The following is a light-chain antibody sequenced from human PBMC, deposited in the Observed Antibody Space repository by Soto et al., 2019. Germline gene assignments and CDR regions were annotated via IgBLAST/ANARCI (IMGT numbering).Light chain of an antibody. J-gene: IGKJ5*01. CDR3: QQYDSLPLT. Sequence: DIQMTQSPPSLSVSVGDRVTITCQASQDISNYLRWFQQKPGKAPQLLIFDVSNLQTGVPSRFSGGGSGTDFALTISSLEPEDIATYYCQQYDSLPLTFGQGTRLEIK. CDR1: QDISNY. V-gene: IGKV1-33*01. CDR2: DVS.